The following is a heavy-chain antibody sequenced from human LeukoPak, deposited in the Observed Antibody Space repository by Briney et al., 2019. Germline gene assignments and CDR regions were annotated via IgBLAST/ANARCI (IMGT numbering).Heavy chain of an antibody. Sequence: SVKVSCKASGGTFSSYAISWVRQAPGQGLEWMGGIIPVFGTPNYAQKFQGRVTITADESTSTAYMELSSLRSEDTAVYYCARGIGIPGRHQRFDPWGQGTLVTVSS. CDR1: GGTFSSYA. V-gene: IGHV1-69*13. D-gene: IGHD2/OR15-2a*01. J-gene: IGHJ5*02. CDR3: ARGIGIPGRHQRFDP. CDR2: IIPVFGTP.